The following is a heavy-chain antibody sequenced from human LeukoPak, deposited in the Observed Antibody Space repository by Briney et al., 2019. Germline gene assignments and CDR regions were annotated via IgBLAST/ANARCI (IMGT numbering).Heavy chain of an antibody. CDR1: GGSFSGYY. D-gene: IGHD6-13*01. CDR3: ARGHRRDSSSWYRY. J-gene: IGHJ4*02. CDR2: INHSGST. Sequence: SETLSLTCAVYGGSFSGYYWSWIRQPPGKGLEWIGEINHSGSTNYNPSLKSRVTISVDTSKNQFSLKLSSVTAADTAVYYCARGHRRDSSSWYRYWGQGTLVTVSS. V-gene: IGHV4-34*01.